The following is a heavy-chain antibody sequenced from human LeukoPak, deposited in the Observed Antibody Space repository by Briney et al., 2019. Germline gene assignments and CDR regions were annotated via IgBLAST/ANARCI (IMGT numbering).Heavy chain of an antibody. J-gene: IGHJ5*02. D-gene: IGHD2-2*01. CDR2: INHSGST. CDR3: ARGRGARRDIVVVPAARNWFDP. CDR1: GGSFSGYY. Sequence: SETLSLTCAVYGGSFSGYYWSWIRQPPGKGLEWIGEINHSGSTNYNPSLKSRVTISVDTSKNQFFLKLRSVTAADTAVYYCARGRGARRDIVVVPAARNWFDPWGQGTLVTVSS. V-gene: IGHV4-34*01.